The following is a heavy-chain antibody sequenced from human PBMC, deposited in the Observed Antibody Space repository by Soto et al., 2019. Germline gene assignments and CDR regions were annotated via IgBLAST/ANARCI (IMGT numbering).Heavy chain of an antibody. CDR3: ARERLVPYGYGMDV. D-gene: IGHD2-2*01. J-gene: IGHJ6*02. CDR1: GFTFRSYG. Sequence: QMQLVESGGGVVQPGRSLRLSCAASGFTFRSYGIHWVRQAPGKGLEWVELIWFDGSKKYYVDSVKGRFAVSRDNSKNTLYLQMKSLRVEDTAVYYCARERLVPYGYGMDVWGQGTTGTFAS. V-gene: IGHV3-33*01. CDR2: IWFDGSKK.